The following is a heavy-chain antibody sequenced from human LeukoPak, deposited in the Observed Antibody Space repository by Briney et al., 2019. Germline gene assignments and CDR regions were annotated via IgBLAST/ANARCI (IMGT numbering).Heavy chain of an antibody. D-gene: IGHD3-3*01. CDR1: GFTFDDYA. CDR2: ISWDGGST. CDR3: AKGGFWSGYTYYYMDV. V-gene: IGHV3-43D*03. Sequence: GGSLRLSCAASGFTFDDYAMHWVRQAPGKGPEWVSLISWDGGSTYYADSVKGRFTISRDNSKNSLYLQMNSLRAEDTALYYCAKGGFWSGYTYYYMDVWGKGTTVTVSS. J-gene: IGHJ6*03.